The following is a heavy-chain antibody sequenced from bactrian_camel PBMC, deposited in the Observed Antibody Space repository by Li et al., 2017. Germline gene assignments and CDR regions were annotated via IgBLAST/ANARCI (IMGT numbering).Heavy chain of an antibody. CDR1: GFTFGDFY. CDR2: ISSDGSDI. CDR3: TTQDFGD. D-gene: IGHD3*01. Sequence: HVQLVESGGGLVQPGGSLRLSCAASGFTFGDFYMSWVRLAPGKGLEWVSAISSDGSDIYCVDSVKGRFTISRDNAKNTVYLQMVSLKSEDTARYFCTTQDFGDCGQGTQVTVS. J-gene: IGHJ4*01. V-gene: IGHV3S5*01.